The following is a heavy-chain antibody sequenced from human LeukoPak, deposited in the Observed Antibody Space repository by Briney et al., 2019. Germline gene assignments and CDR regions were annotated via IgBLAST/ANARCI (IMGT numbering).Heavy chain of an antibody. CDR2: ISTGGSTI. CDR1: GFTFSSYN. V-gene: IGHV3-48*01. J-gene: IGHJ4*02. D-gene: IGHD2-21*01. CDR3: AKLIVRLDY. Sequence: PGGSLRLSCAASGFTFSSYNMNWVRQAPGRGLEWISYISTGGSTIYYADSVKGRFTISRDNSKNTLYLQMNSLRAEDTAVYYCAKLIVRLDYWGQGTLVTVSS.